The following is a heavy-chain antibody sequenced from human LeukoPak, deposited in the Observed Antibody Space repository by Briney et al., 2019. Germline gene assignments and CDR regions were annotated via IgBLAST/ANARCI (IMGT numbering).Heavy chain of an antibody. CDR1: GFTFDDYA. D-gene: IGHD3-16*01. Sequence: SLRLSCAASGFTFDDYAMHWVRQTPGKGLEWVSGISWNSGDIDYGDSVKGRFTISRDNAKNSLYLQMNSLRPEDTAFYYCVKDMVPQGGHAFDIWGQGTMVTVSS. CDR3: VKDMVPQGGHAFDI. V-gene: IGHV3-9*01. J-gene: IGHJ3*02. CDR2: ISWNSGDI.